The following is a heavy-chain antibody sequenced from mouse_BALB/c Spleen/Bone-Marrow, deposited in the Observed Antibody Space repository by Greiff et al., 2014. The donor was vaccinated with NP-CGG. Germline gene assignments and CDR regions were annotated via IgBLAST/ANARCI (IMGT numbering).Heavy chain of an antibody. CDR1: GYTFTDYY. D-gene: IGHD3-3*01. V-gene: IGHV1-26*01. CDR3: ARSRYFDN. J-gene: IGHJ2*01. Sequence: EVQLQQSGPELVKPGTSVKMSCKASGYTFTDYYMMWVRQSHGKSLEWIGYINPNTDGTFYNQKFKGKATLTVDKSSSTAYMQLNSLTSEDSAVYYCARSRYFDNWGQGTTLTVSS. CDR2: INPNTDGT.